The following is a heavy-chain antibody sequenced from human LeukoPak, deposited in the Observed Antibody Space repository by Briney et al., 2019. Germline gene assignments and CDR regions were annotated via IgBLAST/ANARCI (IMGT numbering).Heavy chain of an antibody. CDR3: AKVIVSHDAFDI. J-gene: IGHJ3*02. V-gene: IGHV3-30*02. CDR2: TRYDGSNQ. Sequence: GGSLRLSCAASGFTFSSYGMHWVRQAPGKELEWVAFTRYDGSNQYYADSVKGRFTISRDNSKNTLYLQMNSLRAEDTAVYFCAKVIVSHDAFDIWGQGTMVTVSS. CDR1: GFTFSSYG. D-gene: IGHD2-15*01.